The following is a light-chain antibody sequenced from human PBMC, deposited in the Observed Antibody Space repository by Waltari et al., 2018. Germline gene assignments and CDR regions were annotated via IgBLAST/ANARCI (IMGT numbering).Light chain of an antibody. CDR1: QNGNRN. CDR3: QHYNVWPPYS. CDR2: GSS. Sequence: EVGRTQATATLSGTAGESATLSCRASQNGNRNLAWDQQKDGQAPRLLVHGSSTRTTSTPARFSGSGSGTEFILTITSLPSEDVGIYYCQHYNVWPPYSFGPVTQL. J-gene: IGKJ2*03. V-gene: IGKV3-15*01.